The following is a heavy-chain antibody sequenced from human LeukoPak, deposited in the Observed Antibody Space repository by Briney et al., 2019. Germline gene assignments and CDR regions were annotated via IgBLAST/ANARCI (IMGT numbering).Heavy chain of an antibody. V-gene: IGHV1-69*05. CDR3: ASPAHYYDSSGYFSY. J-gene: IGHJ4*02. Sequence: ASVKVSCKASGGTFSSYAISWLRQAPGQGLEWMGGIIPIFGTANYAQKFQGRVTITTDESTSTAYMELSSLRSEDTAVYYCASPAHYYDSSGYFSYWGQETLVTVSS. CDR1: GGTFSSYA. D-gene: IGHD3-22*01. CDR2: IIPIFGTA.